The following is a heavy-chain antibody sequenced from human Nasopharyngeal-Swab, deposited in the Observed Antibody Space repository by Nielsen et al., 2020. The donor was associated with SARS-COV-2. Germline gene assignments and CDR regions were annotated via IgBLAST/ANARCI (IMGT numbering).Heavy chain of an antibody. CDR2: IYYSGST. Sequence: SETLSLTCTVSGGSISSSSYYWGWIRQPPGKGLEWIGSIYYSGSTYYNPSLKSRATISVDTSKNQFSLKLSSVTAADTAVYYCARNDYTGSSWFDPWGQGTLVTVSS. V-gene: IGHV4-39*01. J-gene: IGHJ5*02. CDR1: GGSISSSSYY. CDR3: ARNDYTGSSWFDP. D-gene: IGHD4-11*01.